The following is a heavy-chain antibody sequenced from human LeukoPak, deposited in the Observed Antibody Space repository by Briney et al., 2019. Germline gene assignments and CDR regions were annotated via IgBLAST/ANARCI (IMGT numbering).Heavy chain of an antibody. Sequence: GGSLRLSCEASGFLFRNYEMKWVRQAPGKGLEWISFISGSGSSIFYADSVKGRFTVSRDNAKNSLHLQMTNLRVEDTAVYYCARLGRLPCFDSWGQGVLVAVSS. J-gene: IGHJ4*02. CDR3: ARLGRLPCFDS. CDR2: ISGSGSSI. V-gene: IGHV3-48*03. CDR1: GFLFRNYE. D-gene: IGHD2-15*01.